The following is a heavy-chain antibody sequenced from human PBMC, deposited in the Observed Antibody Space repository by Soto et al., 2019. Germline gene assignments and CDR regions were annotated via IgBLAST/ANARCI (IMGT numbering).Heavy chain of an antibody. CDR3: SRDSSSGSPGNY. Sequence: GGSLSLSCAAPGFTLSSYAMPWVRQAPGKGLEWVAVISYDGSNKYYADSVKGRFTISRDNSKNTLYLQMNSLRAEDTAVYYCSRDSSSGSPGNYWGQGTLVTVSS. J-gene: IGHJ4*02. CDR1: GFTLSSYA. CDR2: ISYDGSNK. V-gene: IGHV3-30-3*01. D-gene: IGHD3-10*01.